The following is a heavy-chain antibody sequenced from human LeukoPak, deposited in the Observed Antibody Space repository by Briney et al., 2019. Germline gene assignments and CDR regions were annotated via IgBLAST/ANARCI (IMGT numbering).Heavy chain of an antibody. J-gene: IGHJ4*02. CDR1: GFTFSSYA. D-gene: IGHD5-24*01. CDR3: AKDGGDGYIAYYFDY. Sequence: GGSLRLSXAASGFTFSSYAMSWVRQAPGKGVEWVSAISGSGGSTYYADSVKGRFTISRDNSKNTLYLQMNSLRAEDTAVYYCAKDGGDGYIAYYFDYWGQGTLVTVSS. CDR2: ISGSGGST. V-gene: IGHV3-23*01.